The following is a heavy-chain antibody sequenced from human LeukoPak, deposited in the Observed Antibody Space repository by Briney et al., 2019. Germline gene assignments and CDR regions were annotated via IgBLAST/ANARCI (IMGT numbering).Heavy chain of an antibody. CDR1: GFTFSNFN. CDR2: ISDGGDAT. CDR3: ARDEHSSSWTGHYYYMDV. D-gene: IGHD6-13*01. Sequence: GGSLRLSCAASGFTFSNFNMAWVRQAPGKGLEWVSSISDGGDATGYAESVKGRFTISRDNSKATVWLQMNSLRAEDTAVYYCARDEHSSSWTGHYYYMDVWGKGTTVTVSS. J-gene: IGHJ6*03. V-gene: IGHV3-23*01.